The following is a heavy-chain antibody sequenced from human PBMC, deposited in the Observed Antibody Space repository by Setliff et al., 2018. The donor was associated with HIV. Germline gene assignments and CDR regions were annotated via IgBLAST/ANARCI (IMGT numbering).Heavy chain of an antibody. D-gene: IGHD3-10*01. Sequence: PGGSLRLSCAASGITCSNYSVHWVRQAPGKGLEWVAFIRSKVYGGTTEYAASVKGRFAILRDDSTSIAYLQMNSLKTEDTGVYYCSRSLGSYFDSAGYLRYFDSWGQGTLVTVSS. CDR1: GITCSNYS. CDR2: IRSKVYGGTT. J-gene: IGHJ4*02. CDR3: SRSLGSYFDSAGYLRYFDS. V-gene: IGHV3-49*04.